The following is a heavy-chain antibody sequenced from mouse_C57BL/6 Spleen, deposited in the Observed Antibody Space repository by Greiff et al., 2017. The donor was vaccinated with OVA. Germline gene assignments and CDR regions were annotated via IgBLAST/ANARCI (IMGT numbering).Heavy chain of an antibody. D-gene: IGHD2-4*01. V-gene: IGHV1-53*01. Sequence: VQLQQPGTELVKPGASVKLSCKASGYTFTSYCMHWVKQRPGQGLEWIGNINPSNGGTNYNEKFKSKATLTVDKSSSTAYIQLSSLTSEDSAVYDCARAIYYDYDRDYFDYWGQGTTLTVSS. J-gene: IGHJ2*01. CDR1: GYTFTSYC. CDR2: INPSNGGT. CDR3: ARAIYYDYDRDYFDY.